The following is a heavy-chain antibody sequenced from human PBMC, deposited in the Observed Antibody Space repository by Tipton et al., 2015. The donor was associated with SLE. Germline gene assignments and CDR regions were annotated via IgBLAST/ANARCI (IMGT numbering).Heavy chain of an antibody. D-gene: IGHD5-24*01. CDR1: GDSISNYY. CDR3: ARVEMASIFNWFDP. V-gene: IGHV4-59*01. Sequence: TLSLTCTVSGDSISNYYWSWIRQPPGKGLEWIGSIYYSGSTNINTSLKSRVTTSVDTSKNQFSLKLSSVTAADTAVYYFARVEMASIFNWFDPWGQGTLVTVSS. CDR2: IYYSGST. J-gene: IGHJ5*01.